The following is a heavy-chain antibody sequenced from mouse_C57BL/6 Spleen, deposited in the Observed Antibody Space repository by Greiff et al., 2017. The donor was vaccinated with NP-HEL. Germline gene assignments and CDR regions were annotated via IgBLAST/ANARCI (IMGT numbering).Heavy chain of an antibody. CDR3: ARGGFPAWFAY. V-gene: IGHV5-6*01. CDR2: ISSGGSYT. CDR1: GFTFSSYG. J-gene: IGHJ3*01. Sequence: EVKLVESGGDLVKPGGSLKLSCAASGFTFSSYGMSWVRQTPDKRLEWVATISSGGSYTYYPDSVKGRFTISRDNAKNTLYLQMSSLKSEDTAMYYCARGGFPAWFAYWGQGTLVTVSA.